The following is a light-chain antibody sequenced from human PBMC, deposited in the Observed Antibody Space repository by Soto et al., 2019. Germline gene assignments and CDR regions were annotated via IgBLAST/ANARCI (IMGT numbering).Light chain of an antibody. V-gene: IGLV2-14*01. CDR3: SSYTSSIL. CDR2: DVS. Sequence: QSVLTQPASVSGSPGQSITTSCTGTSSDVGGYNYVSWYQQHPGKAPKLMIYDVSNRPSGVSNRFSGSKSGNTASLTISGLQAEDEADYYCSSYTSSILFGGGTKLTVL. CDR1: SSDVGGYNY. J-gene: IGLJ2*01.